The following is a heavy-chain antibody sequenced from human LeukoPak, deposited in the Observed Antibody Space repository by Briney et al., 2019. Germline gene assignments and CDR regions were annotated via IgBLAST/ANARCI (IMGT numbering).Heavy chain of an antibody. J-gene: IGHJ4*02. CDR3: ARDVLVGGSHKLDY. CDR2: ISPNRGGT. CDR1: GYTFTGYY. D-gene: IGHD3-10*01. V-gene: IGHV1-2*02. Sequence: ASVKVSCKASGYTFTGYYVHWVRQAPGQGLEWMGWISPNRGGTNYAPKFQGRVTMASDTSINTAYMELSRLTSDDTAVYYCARDVLVGGSHKLDYWGQGTLVTVSS.